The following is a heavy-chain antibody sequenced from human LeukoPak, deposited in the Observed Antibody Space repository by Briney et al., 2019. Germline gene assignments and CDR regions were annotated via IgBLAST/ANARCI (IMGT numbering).Heavy chain of an antibody. D-gene: IGHD1-14*01. V-gene: IGHV3-72*01. Sequence: PGGSLRLSCAASGFTFSDQYIDWVRQAPGKGLEWVGRIGNKANSHFTEYGASVKGRFTISRDDSKNSLYLQMNSLRAEDTALYYCARAISGSLREAFDIWGQGTMVTVSS. CDR1: GFTFSDQY. CDR2: IGNKANSHFT. J-gene: IGHJ3*02. CDR3: ARAISGSLREAFDI.